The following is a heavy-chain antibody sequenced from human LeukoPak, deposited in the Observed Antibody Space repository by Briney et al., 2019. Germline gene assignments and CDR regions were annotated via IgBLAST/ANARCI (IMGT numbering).Heavy chain of an antibody. J-gene: IGHJ1*01. D-gene: IGHD3-10*01. CDR2: MNPNSDNT. CDR1: GYTFTSYY. Sequence: ASVKVSCKASGYTFTSYYMHWVRQATGQGLEWMGWMNPNSDNTGNAQKFQGRVTMTRNTSISTAYMELSSLRSEDTAVYYCARGILYGSGSYRTVWGQGTLVTVSS. V-gene: IGHV1-8*02. CDR3: ARGILYGSGSYRTV.